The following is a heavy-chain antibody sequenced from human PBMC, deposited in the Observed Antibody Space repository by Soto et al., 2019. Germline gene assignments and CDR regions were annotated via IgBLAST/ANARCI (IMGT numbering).Heavy chain of an antibody. V-gene: IGHV4-39*01. CDR1: GGSISSSSYY. D-gene: IGHD3-16*01. J-gene: IGHJ3*02. CDR2: IYYSGST. Sequence: ETLSLTCTVSGGSISSSSYYWGWIRQPPGKGLEWIGSIYYSGSTYYNPSLKSRVTISVDTSKNQFSLKLSSVTAADTAVYYCARHVTYVWGSYLEGAFDIWGQGTMVTVSS. CDR3: ARHVTYVWGSYLEGAFDI.